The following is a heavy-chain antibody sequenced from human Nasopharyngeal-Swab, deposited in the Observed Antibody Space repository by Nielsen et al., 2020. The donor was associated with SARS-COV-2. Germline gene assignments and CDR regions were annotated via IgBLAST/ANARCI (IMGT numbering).Heavy chain of an antibody. Sequence: SETLSLTCTVSGGSISSSSYYWGWIRQPPGKGLERIGSIYYSGSTYYNPSLKSRVTISVDTSKNQFSPKLSSVTAADTAVYYCAATSVLRFLEWLNNWFDPWGQGTLVTVSS. D-gene: IGHD3-3*01. CDR2: IYYSGST. V-gene: IGHV4-39*01. CDR1: GGSISSSSYY. J-gene: IGHJ5*02. CDR3: AATSVLRFLEWLNNWFDP.